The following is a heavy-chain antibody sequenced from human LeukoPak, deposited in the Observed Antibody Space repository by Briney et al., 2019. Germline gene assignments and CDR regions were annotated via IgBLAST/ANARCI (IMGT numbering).Heavy chain of an antibody. Sequence: GGSLRLSCAASGFTFSSYAMHWVRQAPGEGLEWVAVISYDGSNKYYTESVKGRFTISRDNSKNTLYLQMNSLRAEGTAVYYCARTGSELGQAFDIWGQGTMVTVSS. CDR3: ARTGSELGQAFDI. J-gene: IGHJ3*02. V-gene: IGHV3-30-3*01. CDR1: GFTFSSYA. CDR2: ISYDGSNK. D-gene: IGHD1-26*01.